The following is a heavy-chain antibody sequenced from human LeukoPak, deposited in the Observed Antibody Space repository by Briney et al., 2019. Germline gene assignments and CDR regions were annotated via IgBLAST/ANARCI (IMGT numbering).Heavy chain of an antibody. CDR2: IYYSGST. CDR1: GGSFSGYY. D-gene: IGHD2-2*01. J-gene: IGHJ3*02. V-gene: IGHV4-39*01. Sequence: SETLSLTCAVYGGSFSGYYWGWIRQPPGKGLEWIGSIYYSGSTYYNPSLKSRVTISVDTSKNQFSLKLSSVTAADTAVYYCARHRTKYCSSTSCYGGAFDIWGQGTMVTVSS. CDR3: ARHRTKYCSSTSCYGGAFDI.